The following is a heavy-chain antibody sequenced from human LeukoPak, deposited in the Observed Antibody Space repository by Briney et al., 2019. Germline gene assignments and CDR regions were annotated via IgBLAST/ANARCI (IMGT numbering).Heavy chain of an antibody. CDR3: ARHPTGDSSSSGDY. V-gene: IGHV4-4*09. D-gene: IGHD6-6*01. CDR2: IYTSGST. Sequence: PSETLSLTCTVSGGSISSYYWSWIRQPPGKGLEWIGYIYTSGSTNYNPSLKSRVTISVDTSKNQFSLKLSSVTAADTAVYHCARHPTGDSSSSGDYWGQGTLVTVSS. CDR1: GGSISSYY. J-gene: IGHJ4*02.